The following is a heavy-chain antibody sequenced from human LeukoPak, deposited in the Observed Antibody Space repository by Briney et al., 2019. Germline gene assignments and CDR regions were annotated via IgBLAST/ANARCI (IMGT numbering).Heavy chain of an antibody. CDR2: IQYDGSNE. D-gene: IGHD2-8*01. CDR1: RFTFSSYG. J-gene: IGHJ6*03. Sequence: GGSLRLSCAASRFTFSSYGMHWVRQAPGKGLEWVAYIQYDGSNEQYADSVKGRFSISRDSSKNILYLQMNSLRAEDTAVYYCAKDRCSNGVGCYYYYMDVWGKGTTVTIS. V-gene: IGHV3-30*02. CDR3: AKDRCSNGVGCYYYYMDV.